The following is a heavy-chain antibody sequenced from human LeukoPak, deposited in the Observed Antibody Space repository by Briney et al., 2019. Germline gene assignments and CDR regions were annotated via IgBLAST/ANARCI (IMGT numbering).Heavy chain of an antibody. J-gene: IGHJ4*02. CDR3: ARDGLGFDTSGFSR. CDR2: IYHSGST. V-gene: IGHV4-39*07. D-gene: IGHD3-3*01. Sequence: KPSETLSLTCTVSGGSISSSSYYWGWIRQAPGKGLEWIATIYHSGSTYYNPSLQSRVTISLDTSKNQFSLKLRSLTAADTAVYFCARDGLGFDTSGFSRWGQGTLVTVSS. CDR1: GGSISSSSYY.